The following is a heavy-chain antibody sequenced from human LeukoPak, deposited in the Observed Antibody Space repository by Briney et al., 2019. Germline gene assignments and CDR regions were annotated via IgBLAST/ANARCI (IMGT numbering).Heavy chain of an antibody. CDR2: ISYDGSNK. V-gene: IGHV3-30*18. J-gene: IGHJ4*02. D-gene: IGHD3-16*02. CDR1: GFTFSSYG. CDR3: AKEGDDYVWGSYRYPDY. Sequence: GGSLRLSCAASGFTFSSYGMHWVRQAPGKGLEWVAVISYDGSNKYYADSVKGRFTISRDNSKNTLYLQMNSLRAEDTAVYYCAKEGDDYVWGSYRYPDYWGQGTLVTVSS.